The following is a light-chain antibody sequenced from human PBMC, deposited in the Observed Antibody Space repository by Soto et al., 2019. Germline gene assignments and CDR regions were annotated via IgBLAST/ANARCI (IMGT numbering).Light chain of an antibody. J-gene: IGKJ4*01. Sequence: DIPMTQSPSTLSASVGDRVTITCRASQSISSWLAWYQWKPGKAPKLLIYKASTLHSGVPSRFSGSGSGTEFTLTISSLQPDDFATYHCQHYNSYPLTFGGGTKVEIK. CDR3: QHYNSYPLT. V-gene: IGKV1-5*03. CDR1: QSISSW. CDR2: KAS.